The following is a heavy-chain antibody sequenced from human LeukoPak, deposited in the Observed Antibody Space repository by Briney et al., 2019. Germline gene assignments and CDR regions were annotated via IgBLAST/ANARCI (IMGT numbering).Heavy chain of an antibody. D-gene: IGHD3-22*01. CDR3: ARAHRTLDSSGYYFTNWFDP. J-gene: IGHJ5*02. CDR2: IYSGGST. CDR1: GFTFTNYA. V-gene: IGHV3-66*01. Sequence: PGGSLRLSCSASGFTFTNYAMSWVRQAPGKGLEWVSVIYSGGSTYYADSEKGRFTISRDNSKNTLYLQMNSLRAEDTAVYYCARAHRTLDSSGYYFTNWFDPWGQGTLVTVSS.